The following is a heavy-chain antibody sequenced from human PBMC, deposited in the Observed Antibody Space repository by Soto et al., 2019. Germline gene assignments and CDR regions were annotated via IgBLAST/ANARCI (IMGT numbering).Heavy chain of an antibody. V-gene: IGHV3-33*01. CDR3: ARETAHNSDLLKSNYYYYGMDV. J-gene: IGHJ6*02. CDR2: IWYDGSNK. CDR1: GFTFSSYG. D-gene: IGHD3-10*01. Sequence: QVQLVESGGGVVQPGRYLRLSCAASGFTFSSYGMHWVRQAPGKGLEWVAVIWYDGSNKYYADSVKGRFTISRDNSKNTLYLQMNSLRAEDTAVYYCARETAHNSDLLKSNYYYYGMDVWGQGTTVTVSS.